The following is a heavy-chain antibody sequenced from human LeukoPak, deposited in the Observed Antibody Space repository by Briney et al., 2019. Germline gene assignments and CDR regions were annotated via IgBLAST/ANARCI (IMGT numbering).Heavy chain of an antibody. V-gene: IGHV4-61*02. CDR3: ARHHFNIAADTPLDY. D-gene: IGHD6-13*01. Sequence: TPSQTLSLTCTVSGGSISSGSYYWSWIRQPAGKGLEWIGRIYTSKSTTFNPSLKSRVTISVDTSKNQFSLKLSSVTAADTAVYYCARHHFNIAADTPLDYWGQGTLSPSPQ. CDR1: GGSISSGSYY. J-gene: IGHJ4*02. CDR2: IYTSKST.